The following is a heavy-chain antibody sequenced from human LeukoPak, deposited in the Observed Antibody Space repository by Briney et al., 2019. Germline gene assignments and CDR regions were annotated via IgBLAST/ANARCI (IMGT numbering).Heavy chain of an antibody. J-gene: IGHJ6*02. CDR1: GGSFSRYY. CDR3: ARIQLSSYYYYYGMDV. Sequence: PSETLSLSCAVYGGSFSRYYWSWIRQPPGKGLEWIGEINHSGSTNYNPSLKSRVTISVDTSKSQFSLKLSSVTAADTAVYYCARIQLSSYYYYYGMDVWGQGTTVTVSS. V-gene: IGHV4-34*01. CDR2: INHSGST. D-gene: IGHD5-18*01.